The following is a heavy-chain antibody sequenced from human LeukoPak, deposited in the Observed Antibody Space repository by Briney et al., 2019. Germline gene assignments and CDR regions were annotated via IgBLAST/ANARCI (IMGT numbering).Heavy chain of an antibody. D-gene: IGHD2-15*01. CDR3: TTHRDYCSPPTFDY. CDR2: IKIKTDGATA. CDR1: GFIFSNAW. V-gene: IGHV3-15*01. Sequence: GGSLRLSCAASGFIFSNAWMSWVRQAPGKGLEWVGRIKIKTDGATADYAAPVRGRFTISRDDSKNTLYLQLNSLKTEDTPVYYRTTHRDYCSPPTFDYWGQGTLVTVSS. J-gene: IGHJ4*02.